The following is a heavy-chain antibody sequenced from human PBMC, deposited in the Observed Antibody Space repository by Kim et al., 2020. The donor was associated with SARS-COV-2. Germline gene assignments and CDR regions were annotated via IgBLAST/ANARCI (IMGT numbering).Heavy chain of an antibody. J-gene: IGHJ6*02. CDR3: ANEVVADYYYGMDV. Sequence: ADSVKGRFTISRDNSKNTLYLQMNSLRAEDTAVYYCANEVVADYYYGMDVWGQGTTVTVSS. V-gene: IGHV3-23*01. D-gene: IGHD3-22*01.